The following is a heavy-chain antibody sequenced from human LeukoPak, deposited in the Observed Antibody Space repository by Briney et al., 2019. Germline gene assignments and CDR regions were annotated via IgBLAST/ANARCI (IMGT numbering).Heavy chain of an antibody. D-gene: IGHD3-3*01. CDR3: ARDSITIFGVVTPFDY. CDR2: IGSSSSTI. Sequence: GSLSLSCAASGFTFSSYSMNWVRQAPGKGLEWVSYIGSSSSTIYYADSVKGRFTISRDNAKNSLYLQMNSLRADDTAVYYCARDSITIFGVVTPFDYWGQGTLVTVSS. CDR1: GFTFSSYS. V-gene: IGHV3-48*01. J-gene: IGHJ4*02.